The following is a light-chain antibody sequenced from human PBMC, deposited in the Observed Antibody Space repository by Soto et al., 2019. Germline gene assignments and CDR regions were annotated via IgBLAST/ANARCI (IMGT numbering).Light chain of an antibody. V-gene: IGKV1-5*01. CDR1: QRISSR. J-gene: IGKJ1*01. Sequence: DIQMTQSPSALSASVGDRVTMTCRASQRISSRLTWYQQKPGKAPQVLIYDSSSLKSGVPSRFSGSGSGTVFTLTVSSLQPDDFATYYCQQYNSYPWTFGQGTKVEIK. CDR2: DSS. CDR3: QQYNSYPWT.